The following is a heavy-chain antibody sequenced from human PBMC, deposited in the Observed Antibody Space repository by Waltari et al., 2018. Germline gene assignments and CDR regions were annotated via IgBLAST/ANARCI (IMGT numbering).Heavy chain of an antibody. V-gene: IGHV1-69*12. CDR1: ELSISGYT. CDR2: FIPLTGSQ. Sequence: VHLAQSGAEVNMPGSSVKISCKASELSISGYTSSGVRQAPGQGLEWMVGFIPLTGSQIYTQKFQGRLTITADGSTRTTVMELRNLKYEDTAVYFCARGYRYDSSQRFYLDHWGQGTPVIVS. CDR3: ARGYRYDSSQRFYLDH. D-gene: IGHD3-16*02. J-gene: IGHJ4*02.